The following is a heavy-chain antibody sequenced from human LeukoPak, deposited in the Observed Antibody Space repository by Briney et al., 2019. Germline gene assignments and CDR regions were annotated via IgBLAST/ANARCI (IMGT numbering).Heavy chain of an antibody. Sequence: GASVKVSCKASGYTFTGYYMHWVRQAPGQGPEWMGWIDPNSGDTNYAQKFQGRVTMTRDTSISTAYMELSRLRSDDTAVYYCARGDIGSVDYWGQGTLVTVSS. D-gene: IGHD3-16*01. V-gene: IGHV1-2*02. CDR3: ARGDIGSVDY. CDR1: GYTFTGYY. J-gene: IGHJ4*02. CDR2: IDPNSGDT.